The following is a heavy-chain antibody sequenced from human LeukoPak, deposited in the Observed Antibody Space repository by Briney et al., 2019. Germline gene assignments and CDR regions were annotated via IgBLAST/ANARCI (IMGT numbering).Heavy chain of an antibody. D-gene: IGHD4-17*01. V-gene: IGHV1-18*01. Sequence: ASVKVSCKASGYTFTSYGISWVRQAPGQGLEWMGWISAYNGNTNYAQKLQGRVTMTTDTSTSTAHMELRSLRSDDTAVYYCARDEGLTVTTRNFDYWGQGTLVTVSS. CDR1: GYTFTSYG. CDR3: ARDEGLTVTTRNFDY. CDR2: ISAYNGNT. J-gene: IGHJ4*02.